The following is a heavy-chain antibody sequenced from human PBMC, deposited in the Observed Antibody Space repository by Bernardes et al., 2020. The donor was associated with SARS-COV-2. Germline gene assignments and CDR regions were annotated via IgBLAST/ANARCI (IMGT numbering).Heavy chain of an antibody. V-gene: IGHV3-30-3*01. D-gene: IGHD3-10*02. CDR1: GFTFSSYA. Sequence: GGSLRLSCAASGFTFSSYAMHWVRQAPGKGLEWVAVISYDGSNKYYADSVKGRFTISRDNSKNTLYLQMNSLRAEDTAVYYCARGMFRFIYGMDVWGQGTTVTVSS. CDR2: ISYDGSNK. CDR3: ARGMFRFIYGMDV. J-gene: IGHJ6*02.